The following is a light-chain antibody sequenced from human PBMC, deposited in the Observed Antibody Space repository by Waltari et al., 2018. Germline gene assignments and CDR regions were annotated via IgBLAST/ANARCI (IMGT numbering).Light chain of an antibody. CDR3: QQTYSNFRT. CDR2: AAS. J-gene: IGKJ1*01. Sequence: DIQMTQSPSSLSASVGDSVTITCRGSQRISGYLNWYQQRPGQAPKLLIYAASSLESGVPSRFSGSGFGTDFTLTINSLQPEDFAVYYCQQTYSNFRTFGQGTKVDVK. V-gene: IGKV1-39*01. CDR1: QRISGY.